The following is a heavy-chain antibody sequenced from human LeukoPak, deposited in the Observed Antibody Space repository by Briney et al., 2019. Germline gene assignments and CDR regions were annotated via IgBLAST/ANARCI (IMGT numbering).Heavy chain of an antibody. V-gene: IGHV3-15*01. CDR2: IKAKAHGATI. D-gene: IGHD1-26*01. Sequence: PGGSLRLSCAASGFTFINAWMAWVRQAPGKGLEWVGRIKAKAHGATIEYAAPVTGRFTTSRDDSKNTLYLQMNSLKTEDTAVYYCTTDGVGVEGATYDNWGQGTLVSVSS. CDR1: GFTFINAW. J-gene: IGHJ4*02. CDR3: TTDGVGVEGATYDN.